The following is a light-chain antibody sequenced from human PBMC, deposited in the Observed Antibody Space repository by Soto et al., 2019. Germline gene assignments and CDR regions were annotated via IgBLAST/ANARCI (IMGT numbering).Light chain of an antibody. CDR2: AAS. J-gene: IGKJ3*01. Sequence: DIQMTQSPSSLSASVGDRVTITCRASQSISSYLNWYQQKPGKAPKLLIYAASSLQSGVPSRFSGSGPGPDFTLTISTLQPEDFATYSCQQRYSTPLTFGPGTKVHI. V-gene: IGKV1-39*01. CDR3: QQRYSTPLT. CDR1: QSISSY.